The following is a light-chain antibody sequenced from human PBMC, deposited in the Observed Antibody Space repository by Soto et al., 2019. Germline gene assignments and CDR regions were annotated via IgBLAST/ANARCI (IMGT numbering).Light chain of an antibody. CDR2: AAS. CDR3: QQNYITPYT. CDR1: ESINNY. Sequence: DIQMTQSPSSLSASVGDRVTITCRASESINNYLDWYQQKPGKAPKFLIYAASTLQSGVPSRFSGSRSGTDFTLTISSLESEDFATYYCQQNYITPYTFGQGTKLDFK. J-gene: IGKJ2*01. V-gene: IGKV1-39*01.